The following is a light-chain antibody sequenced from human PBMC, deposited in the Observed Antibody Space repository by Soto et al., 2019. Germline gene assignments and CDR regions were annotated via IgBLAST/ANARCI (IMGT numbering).Light chain of an antibody. CDR1: QSISSW. J-gene: IGKJ1*01. Sequence: DIQMTQSPSTLSASVGDRVTITCRASQSISSWLAWYQQKPGKAPKVLIYDASSLESGVPSRSSGSGSGTEFSLTISSLQPDDFATYYCQQYNSYSFGQGTKVDIK. CDR2: DAS. CDR3: QQYNSYS. V-gene: IGKV1-5*01.